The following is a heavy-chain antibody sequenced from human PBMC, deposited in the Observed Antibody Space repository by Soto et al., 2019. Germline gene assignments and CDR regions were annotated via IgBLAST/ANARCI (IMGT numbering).Heavy chain of an antibody. CDR1: GFTFCSYA. CDR3: AKDPRAGIAVAGPFDY. J-gene: IGHJ4*02. D-gene: IGHD6-19*01. V-gene: IGHV3-23*01. Sequence: VSLRLSCSSSGFTFCSYAMSWVRPAPGKGLEWVSAISGSGGSTYYADSVKGRFTISRDNSKNTLYLQMNSLRAEDTAVYYCAKDPRAGIAVAGPFDYWGQGTLVTVSS. CDR2: ISGSGGST.